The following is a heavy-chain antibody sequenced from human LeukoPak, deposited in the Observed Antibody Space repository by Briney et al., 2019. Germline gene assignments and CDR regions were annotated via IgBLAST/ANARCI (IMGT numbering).Heavy chain of an antibody. D-gene: IGHD2-2*01. CDR2: IDDSGNT. J-gene: IGHJ4*02. CDR1: GGSIRNYF. V-gene: IGHV4-59*01. Sequence: PSETLSLTCSVSGGSIRNYFWSWIRQPAGKGLEWIGYIDDSGNTNYNPSLKSRVTISVDTSRNQFSLKLSSVTTADTAVYYCARATHCSSTICLGSFDYWGQGALVTVSS. CDR3: ARATHCSSTICLGSFDY.